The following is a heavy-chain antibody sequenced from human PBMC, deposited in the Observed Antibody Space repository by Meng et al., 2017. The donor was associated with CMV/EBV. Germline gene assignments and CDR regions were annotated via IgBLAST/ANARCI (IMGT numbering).Heavy chain of an antibody. CDR3: ARVWTDCSSTSCYRGGMDV. V-gene: IGHV1-69*10. CDR1: GGTFSSYA. CDR2: IIPILGIA. D-gene: IGHD2-2*02. J-gene: IGHJ6*02. Sequence: SVKVSCKASGGTFSSYAISWVRQAPGQGLEWMGGIIPILGIANYAQKFQGRVTITADKSTSTAYMELSSLRSEDTAVYYCARVWTDCSSTSCYRGGMDVWGQGTTVTVSS.